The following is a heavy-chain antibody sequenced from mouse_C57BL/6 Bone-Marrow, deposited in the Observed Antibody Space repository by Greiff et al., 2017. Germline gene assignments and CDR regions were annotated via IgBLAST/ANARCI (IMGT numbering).Heavy chain of an antibody. CDR2: IYPGGGYT. CDR1: GYTFTNYW. J-gene: IGHJ2*01. V-gene: IGHV1-63*01. D-gene: IGHD4-1*02. CDR3: ARSNWDVDFDY. Sequence: QVHVKQSGAELVRPGTSVKMSCKASGYTFTNYWIGWAKPRPGHGLEWIGDIYPGGGYTNYNEKFKGKATLTAEKSSSTAYMQFSSLTSEDSAIYYCARSNWDVDFDYWGQGTTLTVSS.